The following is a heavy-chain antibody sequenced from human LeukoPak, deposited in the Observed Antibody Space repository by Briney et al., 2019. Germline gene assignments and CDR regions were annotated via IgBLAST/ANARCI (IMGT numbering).Heavy chain of an antibody. J-gene: IGHJ4*02. CDR2: IYTDGST. Sequence: GGSLRLSCAASGFSVSSYYMDWVRQAPGKGLEWVSVIYTDGSTYYPDSMKGRFTVSRDNSKNTLYLEKDSLTPEDTAVYYCAREAFSRSWSHMDYWGQGTLVTVSS. V-gene: IGHV3-53*01. D-gene: IGHD6-13*01. CDR1: GFSVSSYY. CDR3: AREAFSRSWSHMDY.